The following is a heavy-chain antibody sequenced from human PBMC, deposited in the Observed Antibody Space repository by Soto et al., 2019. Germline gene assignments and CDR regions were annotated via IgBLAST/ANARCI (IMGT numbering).Heavy chain of an antibody. D-gene: IGHD6-13*01. CDR3: AKDHDLAAAGYYFDY. Sequence: QVQLVESGGGVVQPGRSLRLSCAASGFTFSSYAMHWVRQAPGKGLEWVAVISTDGRDKYHADSVKGRFTISRDNSKNTLFLQMNSLRPKDTAVYYCAKDHDLAAAGYYFDYWGQGTLVTVSS. J-gene: IGHJ4*02. CDR2: ISTDGRDK. V-gene: IGHV3-30*01. CDR1: GFTFSSYA.